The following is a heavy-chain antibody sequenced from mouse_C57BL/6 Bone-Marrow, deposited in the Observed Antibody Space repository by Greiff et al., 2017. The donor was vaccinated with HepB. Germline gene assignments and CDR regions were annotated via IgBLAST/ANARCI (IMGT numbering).Heavy chain of an antibody. CDR3: ADFYYDYDGGFAY. CDR1: GFNIKNTY. D-gene: IGHD2-4*01. J-gene: IGHJ3*01. V-gene: IGHV14-3*01. Sequence: EVQLQESVAELVRPGASVKLSCTASGFNIKNTYMHWVKQRPEQGLEWIGRIDPANGNTKYAPKFQGKATITADTSSNTAYLQLSSLTSEDTAIYYCADFYYDYDGGFAYWGQGTLVTVSA. CDR2: IDPANGNT.